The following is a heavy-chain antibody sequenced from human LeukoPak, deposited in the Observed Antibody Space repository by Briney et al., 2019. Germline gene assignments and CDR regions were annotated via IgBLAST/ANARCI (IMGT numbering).Heavy chain of an antibody. J-gene: IGHJ5*02. Sequence: GGSLRLSCAASGFTFSSYGMHWVRQAPGKGLEWVAVISYDGSNKYYADSVKGRFTISRDNSKNTLYLQMNSLRTEDTAIYYCAKEGTPQVSTWYDLWGQGTQVTVSS. D-gene: IGHD3-10*01. CDR2: ISYDGSNK. V-gene: IGHV3-30*18. CDR3: AKEGTPQVSTWYDL. CDR1: GFTFSSYG.